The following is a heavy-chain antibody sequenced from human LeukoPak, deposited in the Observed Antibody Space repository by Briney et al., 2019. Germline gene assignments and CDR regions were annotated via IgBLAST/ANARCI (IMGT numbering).Heavy chain of an antibody. D-gene: IGHD3-22*01. CDR3: AKVDSSGYYSYGMDV. CDR1: GFTFSSYG. V-gene: IGHV3-30*18. CDR2: ISYDGSNN. Sequence: QPGGSLRLSCAASGFTFSSYGMHWVRQAPGKGLEWVAVISYDGSNNYYADSVKGRFTISRDNSKNTLYLQMNSLRAEDTAVYYCAKVDSSGYYSYGMDVWGQGTTVTASS. J-gene: IGHJ6*02.